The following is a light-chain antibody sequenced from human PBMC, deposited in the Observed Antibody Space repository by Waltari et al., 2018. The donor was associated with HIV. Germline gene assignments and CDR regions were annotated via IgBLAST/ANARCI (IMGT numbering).Light chain of an antibody. CDR3: QKANNFPLT. J-gene: IGKJ4*01. Sequence: DIQMTQSPSSVSASVGDRVTITCRASQGLGSWLAWYQQKPGQAPNLLIYAASTLQDGVPSRFSGSGFGTEFTLTISDLRPEDFATYYCQKANNFPLTFGEGTTVE. V-gene: IGKV1-12*01. CDR1: QGLGSW. CDR2: AAS.